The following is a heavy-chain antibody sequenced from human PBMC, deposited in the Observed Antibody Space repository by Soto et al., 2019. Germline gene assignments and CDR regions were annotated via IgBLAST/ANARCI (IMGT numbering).Heavy chain of an antibody. J-gene: IGHJ4*02. CDR3: ARAIIRPYYFDY. CDR2: INPYGGST. D-gene: IGHD3-10*01. CDR1: GYSFTNYY. Sequence: ASVKVSCKASGYSFTNYYIHWVRQAPGQGLEWMGLINPYGGSTDYAHEVLARVTMTRDTSANTVYMELSSLISEDTAVYYCARAIIRPYYFDYWGQGTLVTVS. V-gene: IGHV1-46*03.